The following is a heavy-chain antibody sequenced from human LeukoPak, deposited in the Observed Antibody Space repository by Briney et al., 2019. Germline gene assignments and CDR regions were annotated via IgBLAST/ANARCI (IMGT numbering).Heavy chain of an antibody. Sequence: GSLRLSCAASGLNFSDSDMHWVRQAPGKGLEWVTFIRYDGTRKYYVDSVKGRFTISRDNSKNTLYLEMNSLRPDDTAMYYCANGSPPDPSPDQWGRGTLVTVSS. CDR2: IRYDGTRK. D-gene: IGHD1-26*01. J-gene: IGHJ4*02. CDR1: GLNFSDSD. V-gene: IGHV3-30*02. CDR3: ANGSPPDPSPDQ.